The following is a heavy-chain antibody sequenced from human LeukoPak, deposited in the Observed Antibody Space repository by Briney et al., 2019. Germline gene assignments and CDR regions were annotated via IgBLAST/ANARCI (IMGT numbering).Heavy chain of an antibody. J-gene: IGHJ5*02. Sequence: ASVKVSCKTSGYTFTGYYIHWVRQAPGQGLEWMGWISAYNGNTIYAQKVQGRVTMTTDTSTSTAYMELRSLRSGDTAVSYCARGVVESGSRWIDPCGQGTLVTVSS. CDR2: ISAYNGNT. V-gene: IGHV1-18*04. D-gene: IGHD6-19*01. CDR1: GYTFTGYY. CDR3: ARGVVESGSRWIDP.